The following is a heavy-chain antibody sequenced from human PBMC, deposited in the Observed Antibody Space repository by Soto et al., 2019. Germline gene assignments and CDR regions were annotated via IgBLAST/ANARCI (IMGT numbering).Heavy chain of an antibody. J-gene: IGHJ4*02. Sequence: EVQLVESGGGLVKPGGSLRLSCAVSGLTFSNAWMDWVRQAPGKGLEWVGRIKSQADGGTTDYAAPVKGRFTISRDDSKNTVFLQMNSLKTEDTAVYYCATPPGYWGSAPFDLWGQGTLVTVSS. CDR1: GLTFSNAW. V-gene: IGHV3-15*07. D-gene: IGHD7-27*01. CDR3: ATPPGYWGSAPFDL. CDR2: IKSQADGGTT.